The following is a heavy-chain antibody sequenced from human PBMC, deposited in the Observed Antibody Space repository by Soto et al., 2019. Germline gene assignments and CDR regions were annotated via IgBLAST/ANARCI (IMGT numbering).Heavy chain of an antibody. J-gene: IGHJ6*02. CDR2: IYPGDSET. V-gene: IGHV5-51*01. Sequence: LGESLKISCKGSGYSFTSYWIGWVRQMPGKGLEWMGIIYPGDSETRYSPSFQGQVTISADKSINTAYLQWSSLKASDTAMYYCARHGRGGDRYCSSTSCPGMDVWGQGTTVTVSS. CDR1: GYSFTSYW. D-gene: IGHD2-2*01. CDR3: ARHGRGGDRYCSSTSCPGMDV.